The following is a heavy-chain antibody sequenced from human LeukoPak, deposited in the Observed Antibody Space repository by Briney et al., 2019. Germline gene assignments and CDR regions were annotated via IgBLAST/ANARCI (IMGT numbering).Heavy chain of an antibody. CDR3: TKAVGGGRDAYDV. Sequence: GGSLRLSCVASRITFRHHAMNWVRQAPGKGLEGVSSIFDSGAPSYYSDSVKGRFTISRDNSRDTFYLQMENLRAEDSATYYCTKAVGGGRDAYDVWGQGTRVIVSS. V-gene: IGHV3-23*01. J-gene: IGHJ3*01. CDR2: IFDSGAPS. D-gene: IGHD3-16*01. CDR1: RITFRHHA.